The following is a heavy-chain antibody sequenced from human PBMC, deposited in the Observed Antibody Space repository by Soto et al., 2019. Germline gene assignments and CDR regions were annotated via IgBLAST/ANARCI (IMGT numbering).Heavy chain of an antibody. CDR3: ASDSHAVDLGY. CDR2: ISRGGSVI. Sequence: GGSLRLSCAASGFSFSDSYMSWIRQAPGKGLEWVSYISRGGSVIYYAGSVKGRFTISRDDAKNSLYLQMNSLRAEGAAIYYCASDSHAVDLGYWGQGTLVTVSS. CDR1: GFSFSDSY. J-gene: IGHJ4*02. V-gene: IGHV3-11*01. D-gene: IGHD3-10*01.